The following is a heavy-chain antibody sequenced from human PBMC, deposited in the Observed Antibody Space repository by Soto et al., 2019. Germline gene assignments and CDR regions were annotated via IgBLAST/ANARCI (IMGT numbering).Heavy chain of an antibody. D-gene: IGHD6-6*01. J-gene: IGHJ3*02. CDR2: IYWSGDE. CDR1: GFSLSTSGVG. V-gene: IGHV2-5*01. CDR3: ARGLATLPVFAFDI. Sequence: KESGPTLVKPTQTLTLTCSFSGFSLSTSGVGVGWIRQSPGNALEWLALIYWSGDEHYRPSLKSRLSIIKDTSKNHVVLIMTDMDPVDTATYYCARGLATLPVFAFDIWGQGTMVTVSS.